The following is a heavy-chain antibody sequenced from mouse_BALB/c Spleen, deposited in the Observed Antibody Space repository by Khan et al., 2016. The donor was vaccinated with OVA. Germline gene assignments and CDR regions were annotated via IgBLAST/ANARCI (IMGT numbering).Heavy chain of an antibody. CDR2: IWSDGNT. J-gene: IGHJ3*01. Sequence: VQLQESGPGLVAPSQSLSITCTVSGSSSTSYGVSWARQTPGKGLEWLGVIWSDGNTNYHSSLKSRLTITKDNSKSQVLLKLSSLQTDDTATYYCALIFYGYDWFAYWGQGTVVTVSA. D-gene: IGHD2-2*01. CDR1: GSSSTSYG. V-gene: IGHV2-3*01. CDR3: ALIFYGYDWFAY.